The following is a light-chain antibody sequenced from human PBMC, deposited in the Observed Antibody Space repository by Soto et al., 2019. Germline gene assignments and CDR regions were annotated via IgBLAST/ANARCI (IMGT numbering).Light chain of an antibody. CDR1: QSVNRW. J-gene: IGKJ1*01. CDR2: ETS. CDR3: QQYNDYWT. Sequence: DIQITQSPCTLSASVANRVTITCRASQSVNRWLAWYQQKPGKAPKLLIYETSSLESGVPSRFSGSASGTESTLTISSLKPDDFATYYCQQYNDYWTFGQGTKVDIK. V-gene: IGKV1-5*03.